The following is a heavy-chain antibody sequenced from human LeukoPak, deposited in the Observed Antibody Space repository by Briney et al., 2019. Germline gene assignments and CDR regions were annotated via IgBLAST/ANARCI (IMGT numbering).Heavy chain of an antibody. Sequence: SETLSLTCTVSGGSISSYYWSWIRQPPGKGLEWIGYIYYSGSTNYNPSLKSRVTISVDTSKNQFSLKLSSVTAADTAVYYCARVCGSGSYYFYYYGMDVWGQGTTVTVSS. CDR1: GGSISSYY. CDR2: IYYSGST. CDR3: ARVCGSGSYYFYYYGMDV. D-gene: IGHD3-10*01. J-gene: IGHJ6*02. V-gene: IGHV4-59*08.